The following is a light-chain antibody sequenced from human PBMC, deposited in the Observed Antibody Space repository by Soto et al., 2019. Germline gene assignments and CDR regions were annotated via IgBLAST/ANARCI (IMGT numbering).Light chain of an antibody. J-gene: IGKJ1*01. CDR1: QSVSGSF. CDR2: GAS. Sequence: EIVLTQSPGTLSLSPGERATLSCRASQSVSGSFLAWYQQKPGQAPRLLIYGASSRATGIPDRFTGSGSGTDFTLTISRLEPDDFAVYYCQQYVSWPKTFGQGTKVDIK. V-gene: IGKV3-20*01. CDR3: QQYVSWPKT.